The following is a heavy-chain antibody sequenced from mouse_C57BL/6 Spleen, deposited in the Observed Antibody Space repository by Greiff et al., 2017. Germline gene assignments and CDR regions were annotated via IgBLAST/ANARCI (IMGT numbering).Heavy chain of an antibody. CDR1: GYTFTDYE. V-gene: IGHV1-15*01. J-gene: IGHJ2*01. D-gene: IGHD2-4*01. CDR2: IDPETGGT. CDR3: TLRGNDYDGPLDY. Sequence: VKLQESGAELVRPGASVTLSCKASGYTFTDYEMHWVKQTPVHGLEWIGAIDPETGGTAYNQKFKGKAILTADKSSSTAYMELRSLTSEDSAVYYCTLRGNDYDGPLDYWGQGTTLTVSS.